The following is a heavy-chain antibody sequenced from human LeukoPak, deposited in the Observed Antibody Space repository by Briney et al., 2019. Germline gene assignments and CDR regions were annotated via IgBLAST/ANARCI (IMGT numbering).Heavy chain of an antibody. Sequence: GGSLRLSCAASGFTFSSYSMNWVRQTPGKGLEWISYISPVKNTIYYADSVKGRFTISRDDAKNSLDLQMNSLRAEDTAVYYCARESDRHHDLWSGYLALDYWGQGTRVTVSS. CDR3: ARESDRHHDLWSGYLALDY. D-gene: IGHD3-3*01. V-gene: IGHV3-48*01. J-gene: IGHJ4*02. CDR2: ISPVKNTI. CDR1: GFTFSSYS.